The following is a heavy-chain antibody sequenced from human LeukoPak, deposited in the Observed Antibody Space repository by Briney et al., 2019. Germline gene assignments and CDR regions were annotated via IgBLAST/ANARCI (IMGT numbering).Heavy chain of an antibody. D-gene: IGHD2-15*01. Sequence: GGSLRLSCAASGVSFSGYSMNWARQAPGKWLEWVSYIISSGSTIYYADSVKGRFTISRDNAKNSLYLQMNSLRAEDTAVYYCATGCSGGSCYPGAFDIWGQGTMVTVSS. CDR3: ATGCSGGSCYPGAFDI. J-gene: IGHJ3*02. CDR1: GVSFSGYS. CDR2: IISSGSTI. V-gene: IGHV3-48*04.